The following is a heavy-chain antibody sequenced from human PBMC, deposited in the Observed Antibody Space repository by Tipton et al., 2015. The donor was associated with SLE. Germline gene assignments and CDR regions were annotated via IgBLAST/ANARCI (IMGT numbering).Heavy chain of an antibody. J-gene: IGHJ4*02. CDR3: ATQIWFRAPCGY. Sequence: SLRLSCAASGFNFRSHWMHWVRQAPGKGLEWVAVIWYDGSNKYYADSVKGRFTISRDNSKNTLYLQMNSLRAGDTAVYYCATQIWFRAPCGYWGQGPLVTVSS. D-gene: IGHD3-10*01. CDR2: IWYDGSNK. CDR1: GFNFRSHW. V-gene: IGHV3-33*08.